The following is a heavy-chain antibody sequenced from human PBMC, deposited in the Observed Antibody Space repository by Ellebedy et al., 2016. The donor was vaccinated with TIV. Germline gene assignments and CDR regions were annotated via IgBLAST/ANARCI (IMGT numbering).Heavy chain of an antibody. CDR3: AKGGARGGYKPSFDY. D-gene: IGHD5-24*01. V-gene: IGHV3-23*01. Sequence: PGGSLRLSCVASGFTFSTYAVSWVRQAPGKGLEWVSAISGSGSATSYADSVKGRFTISRDNSKNTLYVQMNSLRAEDTAVYYCAKGGARGGYKPSFDYWGQGTLVTVSS. CDR1: GFTFSTYA. CDR2: ISGSGSAT. J-gene: IGHJ4*02.